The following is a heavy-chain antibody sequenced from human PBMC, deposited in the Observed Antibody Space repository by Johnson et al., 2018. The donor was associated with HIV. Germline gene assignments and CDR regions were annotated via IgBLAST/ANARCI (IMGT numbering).Heavy chain of an antibody. CDR1: GFTFSDCA. Sequence: VQLVESGGGLVQPGGSLSLSCAASGFTFSDCAMSWVRQGPGKGLEWVSAITVSGDNTYYAASVTGRLTISRDNSKNTLYLQMNSLRAEDTAVYYCAKSPRFTIFGSDAFDIWGQGTMVTVSS. V-gene: IGHV3-23*04. CDR2: ITVSGDNT. CDR3: AKSPRFTIFGSDAFDI. J-gene: IGHJ3*02. D-gene: IGHD3-3*01.